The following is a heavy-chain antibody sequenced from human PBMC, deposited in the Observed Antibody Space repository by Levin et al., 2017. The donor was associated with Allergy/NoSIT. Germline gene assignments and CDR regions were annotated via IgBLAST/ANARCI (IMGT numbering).Heavy chain of an antibody. CDR2: ISYDGSNK. D-gene: IGHD3-9*01. J-gene: IGHJ4*02. CDR3: AREGRYFEYFDY. CDR1: GFTFSSYA. V-gene: IGHV3-30-3*01. Sequence: GESLKISCAASGFTFSSYAMHWVRQAPGKGLEWVAVISYDGSNKYYADSVKGRFTISRDNSKNTLYLQMNSLRAEDTAVYYCAREGRYFEYFDYWGQGTLVTVSS.